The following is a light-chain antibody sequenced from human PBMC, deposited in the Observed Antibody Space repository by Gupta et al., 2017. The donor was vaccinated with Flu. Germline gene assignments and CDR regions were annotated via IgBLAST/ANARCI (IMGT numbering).Light chain of an antibody. Sequence: GGPEYVSWYQQYPGKVPKLIIYEVTYRPSGISARFSGSKSGNTASLTISGLQPDDEADYFCSSYTGYTIEFGGGTKLTVL. CDR1: GGPEY. CDR3: SSYTGYTIE. CDR2: EVT. J-gene: IGLJ2*01. V-gene: IGLV2-14*01.